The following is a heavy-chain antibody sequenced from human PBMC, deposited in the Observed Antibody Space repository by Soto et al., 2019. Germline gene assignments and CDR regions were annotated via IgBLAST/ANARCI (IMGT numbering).Heavy chain of an antibody. D-gene: IGHD3-22*01. CDR2: IFPDGKT. J-gene: IGHJ4*02. Sequence: GGSLRLSCASSGFIVNVNYMSWVRQAPGKGLEWVSVIFPDGKTLYADSVKGRFTISRDNSRNTLFLQMNSLRAEDTAVYYCARDYYKYYDSSGYYRSPAYWGQGTLVTVSS. CDR3: ARDYYKYYDSSGYYRSPAY. V-gene: IGHV3-66*02. CDR1: GFIVNVNY.